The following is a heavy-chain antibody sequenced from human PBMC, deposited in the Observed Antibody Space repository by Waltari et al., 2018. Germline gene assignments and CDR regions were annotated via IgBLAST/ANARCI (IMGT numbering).Heavy chain of an antibody. CDR2: IIPICGTA. CDR3: ARAAGSGEQQLVPYYYYGMDV. D-gene: IGHD6-13*01. V-gene: IGHV1-69*05. CDR1: GGPFSSYA. Sequence: QVQLVQSGAEVKKPGSSVKVSCKASGGPFSSYAISWVRQAPGQGLEWMGGIIPICGTANYSQKFRGRCTSTTDESTSTAYMELGSLRSEDTAVYDCARAAGSGEQQLVPYYYYGMDVWGQGTTVTVSS. J-gene: IGHJ6*02.